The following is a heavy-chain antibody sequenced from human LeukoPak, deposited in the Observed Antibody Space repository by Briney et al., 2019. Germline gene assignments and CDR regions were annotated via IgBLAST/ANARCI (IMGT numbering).Heavy chain of an antibody. CDR2: ISYDGSNK. CDR1: GFTFSSYG. J-gene: IGHJ4*02. V-gene: IGHV3-30*18. D-gene: IGHD3-3*01. Sequence: GRSLRLSCAASGFTFSSYGMHWVRQAPGKGLEWVAVISYDGSNKYYADSVKGRFTISRDNSKNTLYLQMNSLRAEDTAVYYGAKGALEWLLGIDYWGQGTLVTVSS. CDR3: AKGALEWLLGIDY.